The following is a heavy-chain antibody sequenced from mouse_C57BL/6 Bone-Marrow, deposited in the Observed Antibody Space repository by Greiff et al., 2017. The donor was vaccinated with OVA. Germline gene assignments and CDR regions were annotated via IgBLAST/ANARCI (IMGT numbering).Heavy chain of an antibody. V-gene: IGHV1-81*01. CDR3: ARGVWLSPFAY. CDR1: GYTFTSYG. J-gene: IGHJ3*01. D-gene: IGHD2-10*02. CDR2: IYPRSGNT. Sequence: VQGVESGAELARPGASVKLSCKASGYTFTSYGISWVKQRTGQGLEWIGEIYPRSGNTYYNEKFKGKATLTADKSSSTAYMELRSLTSEDSAVYFCARGVWLSPFAYWGQGTLVTVSA.